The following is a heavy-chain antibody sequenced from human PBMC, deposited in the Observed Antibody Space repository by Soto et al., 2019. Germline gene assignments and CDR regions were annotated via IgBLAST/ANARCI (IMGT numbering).Heavy chain of an antibody. V-gene: IGHV3-30*18. CDR1: GFTFSSFG. CDR3: AKERAVVATPPDLDY. CDR2: ASYDGSYK. Sequence: QVQLVESGGGVVQPGRSLRLSCAASGFTFSSFGMHWVRQAPGKGLEWVAVASYDGSYKYYADSVKGRFTISRDNSQNTLYLQMNSLRAEDTAGYYCAKERAVVATPPDLDYWGQGTLVTVSS. D-gene: IGHD5-12*01. J-gene: IGHJ4*02.